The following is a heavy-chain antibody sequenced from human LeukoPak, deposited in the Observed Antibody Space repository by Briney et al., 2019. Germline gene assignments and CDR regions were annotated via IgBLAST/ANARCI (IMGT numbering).Heavy chain of an antibody. Sequence: GGSLRLSCAASGFTFSSYGMHWVRQAPGKGLEWVSSISSSSSNIYYADSVKGRFTISRDNAKNSLYLQMNSLRAEDTAVYYCAKSGVWFGGYWGQGTLVTVSS. CDR2: ISSSSSNI. CDR3: AKSGVWFGGY. J-gene: IGHJ4*02. D-gene: IGHD3-10*01. V-gene: IGHV3-21*01. CDR1: GFTFSSYG.